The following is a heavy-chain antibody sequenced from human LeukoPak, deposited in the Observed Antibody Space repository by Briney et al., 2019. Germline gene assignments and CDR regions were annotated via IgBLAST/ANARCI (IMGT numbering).Heavy chain of an antibody. CDR2: IHYSGST. CDR3: ARHYDSGTYPLDY. CDR1: GGSITGYY. V-gene: IGHV4-59*08. J-gene: IGHJ4*02. D-gene: IGHD3-10*01. Sequence: SETLSLTCTVSGGSITGYYWSWLRQPPGKGLEWIGYIHYSGSTNYHPSLKSRITISVDTSNNQFSLKLRSVTAADTAVYYCARHYDSGTYPLDYWGQGTLVTVSS.